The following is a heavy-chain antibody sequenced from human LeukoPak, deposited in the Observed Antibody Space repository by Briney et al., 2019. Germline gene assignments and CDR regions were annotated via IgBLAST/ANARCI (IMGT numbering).Heavy chain of an antibody. CDR3: ARRRGYGYGAFDY. D-gene: IGHD5-18*01. Sequence: GGSLRLSCAASGLTFSDYYMSWIRQAPGKGLEWVSYISSSGSTIFYADSVKGRFTISRDNAKNSLYLQMNSLRAEDTAVYYCARRRGYGYGAFDYWGQGTLVTVSS. CDR1: GLTFSDYY. CDR2: ISSSGSTI. V-gene: IGHV3-11*01. J-gene: IGHJ4*02.